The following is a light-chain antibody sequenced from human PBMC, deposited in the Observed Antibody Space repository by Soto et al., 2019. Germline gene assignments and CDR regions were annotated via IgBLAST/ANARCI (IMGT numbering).Light chain of an antibody. J-gene: IGKJ5*01. V-gene: IGKV1-5*01. Sequence: DIQMTQSPSTLSGSVGDRVTITCRASQTISSWLAWYQQKPGKAPKLLIYSASTLQSGVPSRFSGSGSGPDFTLTISSLQPEDSATYFCKQLNSYPQTVGHGTRLEI. CDR1: QTISSW. CDR2: SAS. CDR3: KQLNSYPQT.